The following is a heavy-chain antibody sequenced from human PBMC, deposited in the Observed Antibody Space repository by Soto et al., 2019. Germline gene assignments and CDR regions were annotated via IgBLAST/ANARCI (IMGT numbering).Heavy chain of an antibody. CDR1: GFSLSTSRVG. J-gene: IGHJ4*02. CDR2: IYWDAAK. V-gene: IGHV2-5*02. CDR3: AHAYGGRSLY. Sequence: QITLKESGPTLVKPTQTLTLTCTFSGFSLSTSRVGVGWIRQPPGKALEWLAVIYWDAAKTYRPSLKSSLTITKDTSKNQVALTMTNMDPVDTATYYCAHAYGGRSLYWGQGTLVTVSS. D-gene: IGHD1-26*01.